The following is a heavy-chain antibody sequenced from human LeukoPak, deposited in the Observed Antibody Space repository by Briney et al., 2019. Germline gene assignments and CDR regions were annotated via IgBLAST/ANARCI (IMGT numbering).Heavy chain of an antibody. V-gene: IGHV5-51*01. CDR1: GYSFTSYW. Sequence: GESLKISCKGSGYSFTSYWIGWVRQMPGKGLEWMGIIYPGDSDARYSPSFQGQVTISADKSISTAYLQWSSLKASDTAMYYCARQMTTVTGRDAFDIWGQGTMVTVSS. CDR3: ARQMTTVTGRDAFDI. D-gene: IGHD4-17*01. CDR2: IYPGDSDA. J-gene: IGHJ3*02.